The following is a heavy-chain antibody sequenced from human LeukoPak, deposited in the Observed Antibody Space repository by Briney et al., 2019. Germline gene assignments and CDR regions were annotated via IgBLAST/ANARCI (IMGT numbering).Heavy chain of an antibody. CDR2: IRTKAYGAST. J-gene: IGHJ4*02. CDR1: GFTFRDYA. D-gene: IGHD4-11*01. V-gene: IGHV3-49*04. Sequence: PGRSLRLSCTVSGFTFRDYAMTWVRQAPGKGLEWVGFIRTKAYGASTEFAPSVKGRFSISRDDSKSIAHLQMNSLKAEDTGVYYCTRFTGSVTVTTGFDYWGQGTLVTVSS. CDR3: TRFTGSVTVTTGFDY.